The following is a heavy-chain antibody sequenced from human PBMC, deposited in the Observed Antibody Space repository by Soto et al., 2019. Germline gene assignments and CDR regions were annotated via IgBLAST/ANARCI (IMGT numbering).Heavy chain of an antibody. J-gene: IGHJ6*02. CDR3: ARALIRFLDWIPENYYYGMDV. CDR1: GPTFTAYY. Sequence: QVQLVQSGAEVKKPGASMKVSCKPSGPTFTAYYIHWVRQAPGQGLEWMGWINPNTGGTNYAQNFQGRGTMTRDTSSRTVYMELGRLRSDDTAVSYCARALIRFLDWIPENYYYGMDVWGQGTTVTVSS. D-gene: IGHD3-3*01. CDR2: INPNTGGT. V-gene: IGHV1-2*02.